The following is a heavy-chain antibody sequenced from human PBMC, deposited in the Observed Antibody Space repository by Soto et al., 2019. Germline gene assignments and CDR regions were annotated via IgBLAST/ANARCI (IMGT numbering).Heavy chain of an antibody. CDR2: IYYSGAT. Sequence: LTCTVSGGSISSSSYYWGWIRQPPGKGLEWIGSIYYSGATYYNPSLKSRITMSVDTSKNQFSLNLSSVTAADTAVYYCARDRARSITSGNYFDYWGQGALVTVSS. CDR1: GGSISSSSYY. J-gene: IGHJ4*02. CDR3: ARDRARSITSGNYFDY. V-gene: IGHV4-39*07. D-gene: IGHD2-2*01.